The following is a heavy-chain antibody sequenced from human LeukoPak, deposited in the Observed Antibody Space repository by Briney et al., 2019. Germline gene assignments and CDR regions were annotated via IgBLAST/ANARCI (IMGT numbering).Heavy chain of an antibody. CDR1: GYTFTSYG. V-gene: IGHV1-18*01. D-gene: IGHD6-13*01. CDR2: ISAYNGNT. Sequence: ASVKVSCKASGYTFTSYGISWVRQAPGQGLEWMGWISAYNGNTNYAQKFQGRVTMTRDTSISTAYMELSRLRSDDTAVYYCARGVYSRTVGDYWGQGTLVTVSS. J-gene: IGHJ4*02. CDR3: ARGVYSRTVGDY.